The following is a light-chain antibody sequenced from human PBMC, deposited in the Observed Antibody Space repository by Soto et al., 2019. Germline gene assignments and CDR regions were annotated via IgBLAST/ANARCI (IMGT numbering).Light chain of an antibody. V-gene: IGLV2-11*01. CDR3: CSYAGSYTYVV. Sequence: QSALTQPASVSGSPGQSITISCTGTSSDVGGYSYVSWYQQHPGKTPKLMIYDVNKRPSGVPDRFSGSKSGNTASLTISGLQAEDEADYHCCSYAGSYTYVVFGGGTKLTVL. CDR2: DVN. CDR1: SSDVGGYSY. J-gene: IGLJ2*01.